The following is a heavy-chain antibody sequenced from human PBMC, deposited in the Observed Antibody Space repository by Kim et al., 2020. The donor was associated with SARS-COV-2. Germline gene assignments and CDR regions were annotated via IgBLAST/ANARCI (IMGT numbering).Heavy chain of an antibody. J-gene: IGHJ5*02. CDR3: ARGGGSWFTP. CDR2: VTTYNGDT. CDR1: GYVFSSYT. D-gene: IGHD3-10*01. V-gene: IGHV1-18*04. Sequence: ASVKVSCKASGYVFSSYTITWVRQAPGKGLEWMGWVTTYNGDTNYAERLRGRVSMTTDTSTNTAYMELTNLRPDDTAIYFCARGGGSWFTPWGQGTQVTVSS.